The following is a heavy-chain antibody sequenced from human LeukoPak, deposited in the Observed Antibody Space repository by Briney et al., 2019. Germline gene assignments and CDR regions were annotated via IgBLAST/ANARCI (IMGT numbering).Heavy chain of an antibody. CDR2: IYYSGST. D-gene: IGHD2-2*01. Sequence: SETLSLTCTVSGGSISSYYWSWIRQPPGKGLEWIGYIYYSGSTNYNPSLKSRVTISVDASKNQFSLKLSSVTAADTAVYYCARDHHCSSTSCYSNYYYGMDVWGQGTTVTVSS. V-gene: IGHV4-59*01. CDR1: GGSISSYY. J-gene: IGHJ6*02. CDR3: ARDHHCSSTSCYSNYYYGMDV.